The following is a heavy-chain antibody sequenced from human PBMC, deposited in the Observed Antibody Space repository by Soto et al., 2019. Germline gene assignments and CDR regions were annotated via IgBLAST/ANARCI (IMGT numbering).Heavy chain of an antibody. CDR2: IDWDDDK. CDR1: GFSLSTSGMR. Sequence: SGPTLVNPTQTLTLTCTFSGFSLSTSGMRVSWIRQPPGKALEWLARIDWDDDKFYNTSLKTRLAISKDSSKNQVVLTMTNMDPVDTATYYCARMFHCSGGTCPFDYWGQGALVTVSS. CDR3: ARMFHCSGGTCPFDY. V-gene: IGHV2-70*04. J-gene: IGHJ4*02. D-gene: IGHD2-15*01.